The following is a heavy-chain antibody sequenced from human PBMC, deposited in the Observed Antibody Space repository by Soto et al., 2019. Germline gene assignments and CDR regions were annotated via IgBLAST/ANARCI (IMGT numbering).Heavy chain of an antibody. CDR2: IYYSGST. D-gene: IGHD4-17*01. V-gene: IGHV4-59*01. CDR1: GGSISSYY. J-gene: IGHJ3*02. CDR3: ARKYYGDDDDAFAS. Sequence: QVQLQESGPGLVKPSETLSLTCTVSGGSISSYYWSWIRQPPGKGLEWIGYIYYSGSTNYNPSLKSMVTXXVXTXXNQFPLKLSSVTAADTAVYYCARKYYGDDDDAFASWGQGTMVTVSS.